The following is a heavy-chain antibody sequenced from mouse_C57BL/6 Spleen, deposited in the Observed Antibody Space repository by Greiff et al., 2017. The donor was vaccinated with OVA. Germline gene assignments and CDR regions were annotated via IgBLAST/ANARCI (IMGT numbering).Heavy chain of an antibody. Sequence: QVHVKQPGAELVRPGTSVKLSCKASGYTFTSYWMHWVKQRPGQGLEWIGVIDPSDSYTNYNQKFKGKATLTVDTSSSTAYMQLSSLTSEDSAVYYCARVGDYDYDDAMDYWGQGTSVTVSS. J-gene: IGHJ4*01. D-gene: IGHD2-4*01. V-gene: IGHV1-59*01. CDR2: IDPSDSYT. CDR3: ARVGDYDYDDAMDY. CDR1: GYTFTSYW.